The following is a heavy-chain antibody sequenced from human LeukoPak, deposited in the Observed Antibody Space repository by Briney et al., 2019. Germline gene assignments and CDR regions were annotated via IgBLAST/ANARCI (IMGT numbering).Heavy chain of an antibody. CDR2: ISSSSSYI. CDR3: ARATILQYYYGMDV. CDR1: GFTFSSYA. D-gene: IGHD5-12*01. J-gene: IGHJ6*02. V-gene: IGHV3-21*01. Sequence: GGSLRLSCAASGFTFSSYAMSWVRQAPGKGLEWVSSISSSSSYIYYADSVKGRFTISRDNAKNSLYLQMNSLRAEDTAVYYCARATILQYYYGMDVWGQGTTVTVSS.